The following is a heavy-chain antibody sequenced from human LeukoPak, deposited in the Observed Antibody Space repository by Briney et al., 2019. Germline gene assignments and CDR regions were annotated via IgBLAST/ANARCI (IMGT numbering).Heavy chain of an antibody. CDR2: INIDGTTT. CDR1: GFTFSSYW. Sequence: HPGGCLRLSCAASGFTFSSYWVHWVRQAPGKGLVWVSRINIDGTTTNYADSVKGRFAVSRDNAKNTLYLQMNSLRTEDTAVYYCARDYGAWFDPWGQGTLVTVSS. D-gene: IGHD4-17*01. CDR3: ARDYGAWFDP. J-gene: IGHJ5*02. V-gene: IGHV3-74*01.